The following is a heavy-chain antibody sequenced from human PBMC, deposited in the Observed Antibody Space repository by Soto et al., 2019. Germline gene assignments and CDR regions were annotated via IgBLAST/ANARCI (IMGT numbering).Heavy chain of an antibody. D-gene: IGHD3-22*01. V-gene: IGHV3-53*01. CDR2: IYSGGST. J-gene: IGHJ4*02. Sequence: GGSLRLSCAASGFTVSSNYMSWVRQAPGKGLEWVSVIYSGGSTYYADSVKGRFTISRDNSKNTLYLQMNSLRAEDTAVYYCARSRGGTDYYDSSGYYYFDYWGQGTLVTVSS. CDR1: GFTVSSNY. CDR3: ARSRGGTDYYDSSGYYYFDY.